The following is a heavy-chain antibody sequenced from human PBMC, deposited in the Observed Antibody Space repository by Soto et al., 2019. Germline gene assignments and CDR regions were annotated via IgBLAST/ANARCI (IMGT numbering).Heavy chain of an antibody. V-gene: IGHV4-30-4*01. CDR2: VYYSGNT. D-gene: IGHD3-3*01. CDR3: ARGRLLDF. Sequence: QVQLQESGPGLVKPSQTLSLTCSVSGASISDGNYYWTWIRQSPARGLEWIGYVYYSGNTYYNPSLQSRVTISADTSNNCYSLKLNSVTVADTAVYFCARGRLLDFWGQGILVTVSS. CDR1: GASISDGNYY. J-gene: IGHJ4*02.